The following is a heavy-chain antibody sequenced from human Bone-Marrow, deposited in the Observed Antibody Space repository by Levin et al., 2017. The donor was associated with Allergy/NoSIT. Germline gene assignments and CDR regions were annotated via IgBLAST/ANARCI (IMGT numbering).Heavy chain of an antibody. CDR1: GGSIRTSY. D-gene: IGHD6-13*01. Sequence: SQTLSLPCSVSGGSIRTSYWSWLRQPPGKGLEWIGYVFYSGSTNYNPSLKSRVTMSVDTSKNQFSLKLSSVTAADTAVYYCARDRGPYSSTWGLYDHYYFMDVWGKGTTVTVSS. CDR2: VFYSGST. J-gene: IGHJ6*03. CDR3: ARDRGPYSSTWGLYDHYYFMDV. V-gene: IGHV4-59*01.